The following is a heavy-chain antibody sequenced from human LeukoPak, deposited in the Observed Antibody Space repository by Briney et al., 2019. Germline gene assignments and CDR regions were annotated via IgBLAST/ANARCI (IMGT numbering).Heavy chain of an antibody. CDR3: ARVGYYYGSGSYYKPNDYYYYGMDV. CDR1: GYTFTGYY. CDR2: INPNSGGT. D-gene: IGHD3-10*01. J-gene: IGHJ6*02. Sequence: ASVKVSCKASGYTFTGYYMHWVRQAPGQGLEWMGWINPNSGGTNYAQKFQGRVTMTRDTSISTAYMELSRLRSDDTAVYYCARVGYYYGSGSYYKPNDYYYYGMDVWGQGTTVTVSS. V-gene: IGHV1-2*02.